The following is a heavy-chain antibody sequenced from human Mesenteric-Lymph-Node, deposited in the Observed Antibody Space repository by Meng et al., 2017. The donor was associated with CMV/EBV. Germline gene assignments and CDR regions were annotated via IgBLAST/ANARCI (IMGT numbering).Heavy chain of an antibody. CDR2: IYYSGGT. CDR1: GGSVSGGSYY. Sequence: SETLSLTCTVSGGSVSGGSYYWTWIRQPPGKGLEWIGYIYYSGGTSYNPSLKSRVTISLDTSNNQFSLKVTSVTAADTAVYYCARQKGGYYYGMDVWGQGTTVTVSS. J-gene: IGHJ6*02. D-gene: IGHD3-16*01. CDR3: ARQKGGYYYGMDV. V-gene: IGHV4-61*01.